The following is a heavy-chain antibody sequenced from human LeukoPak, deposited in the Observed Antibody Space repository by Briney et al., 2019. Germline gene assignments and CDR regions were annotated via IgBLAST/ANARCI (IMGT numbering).Heavy chain of an antibody. CDR3: ARTGLRGFFDY. CDR2: ISGSGGST. V-gene: IGHV3-23*01. J-gene: IGHJ4*02. Sequence: GGPLRLSCAASGFTFSSYGMSWVRQAPGKGLEWVSAISGSGGSTYYADSVKGRFTISRDNSKNTLYLQMNSLRAEDTAVYFCARTGLRGFFDYWGQGTLVTVSS. D-gene: IGHD1-14*01. CDR1: GFTFSSYG.